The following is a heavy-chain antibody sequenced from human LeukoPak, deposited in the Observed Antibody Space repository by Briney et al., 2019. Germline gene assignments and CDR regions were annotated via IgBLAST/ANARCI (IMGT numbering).Heavy chain of an antibody. CDR2: IYYSGST. CDR1: VGSVSGYY. V-gene: IGHV4-39*07. CDR3: ARVWELSDAFDI. J-gene: IGHJ3*02. D-gene: IGHD1-26*01. Sequence: SETLSLTCTVSVGSVSGYYWGWIRQPPGKGLEWIGSIYYSGSTPYNPSLKSRVTISVDTSKNQFSLKLSSVTAADAAVYYCARVWELSDAFDIWGQGTMVTVSS.